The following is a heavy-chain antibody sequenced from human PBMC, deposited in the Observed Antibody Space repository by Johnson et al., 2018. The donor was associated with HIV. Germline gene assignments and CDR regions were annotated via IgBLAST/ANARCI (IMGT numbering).Heavy chain of an antibody. Sequence: VQLVESGGGLVQPGGSLRLSCAASGFTFSSYAMHLVRQAPGKGLEYVSAISSNGGSTYYANSVKGRFTISRDNSKNTLYLQMGSLRAEDMAVYYCARSRTYDYVSMADAVDIWGQGTMVTVSS. CDR3: ARSRTYDYVSMADAVDI. D-gene: IGHD3-16*01. J-gene: IGHJ3*02. V-gene: IGHV3-64*01. CDR2: ISSNGGST. CDR1: GFTFSSYA.